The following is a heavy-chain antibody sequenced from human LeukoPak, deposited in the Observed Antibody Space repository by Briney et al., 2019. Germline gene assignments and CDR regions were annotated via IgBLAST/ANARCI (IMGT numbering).Heavy chain of an antibody. Sequence: GGSLRLSCAASGFTFRSYSMNWVRQAPGKGLEWVSSVTGSSSYIYYADSVKGRFTISRDNAKNSLYLQMNSLRAEDTAVYYCARVGPGYCTNGVCFIDYWGQGTLVTVSS. J-gene: IGHJ4*02. CDR2: VTGSSSYI. CDR3: ARVGPGYCTNGVCFIDY. D-gene: IGHD2-8*01. CDR1: GFTFRSYS. V-gene: IGHV3-21*01.